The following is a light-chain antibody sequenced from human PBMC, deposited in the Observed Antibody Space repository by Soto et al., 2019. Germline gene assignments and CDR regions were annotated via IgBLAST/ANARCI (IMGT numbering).Light chain of an antibody. V-gene: IGKV1-33*01. CDR2: DAS. Sequence: DIQMTQSPSSLSASVGDRVTITCQASPDIAKDLNWYQQKPGNAPKLLIYDASELHAGVPSRFSGSRSSTDFTFTISSVKTEDFATYYWQQYDDLLSFGGGTKVEIK. CDR1: PDIAKD. J-gene: IGKJ4*01. CDR3: QQYDDLLS.